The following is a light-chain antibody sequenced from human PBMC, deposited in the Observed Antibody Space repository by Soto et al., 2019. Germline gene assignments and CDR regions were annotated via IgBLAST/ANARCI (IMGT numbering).Light chain of an antibody. V-gene: IGKV3-11*01. CDR1: QSVSSY. J-gene: IGKJ5*01. CDR3: QQRSNWPIT. Sequence: EIVLTQSPATLSLSPGERATLSCRTSQSVSSYFAWYQQKPGRAPRLLIYDASNRATGIPARFIGSGSGTDFTLTISSLEPEDFAVYYCQQRSNWPITCGQGTRLESK. CDR2: DAS.